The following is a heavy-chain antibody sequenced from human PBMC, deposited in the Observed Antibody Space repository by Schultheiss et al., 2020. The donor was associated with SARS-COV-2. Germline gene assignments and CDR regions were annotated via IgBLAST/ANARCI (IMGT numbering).Heavy chain of an antibody. CDR2: ISSSSSTI. J-gene: IGHJ5*02. D-gene: IGHD3-22*01. CDR3: ARDSYYDSSGYHS. V-gene: IGHV3-48*01. Sequence: GGSLRLSCAASGFTVSSNYMNWVRQAPGKGLEWVSYISSSSSTIYYADSVKGRFTISRDNAKNSLYLQMNSLRAEDTAVYYCARDSYYDSSGYHSWGQGTLVTVSS. CDR1: GFTVSSNY.